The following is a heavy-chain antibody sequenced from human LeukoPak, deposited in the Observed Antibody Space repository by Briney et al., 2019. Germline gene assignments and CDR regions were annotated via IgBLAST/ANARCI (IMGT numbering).Heavy chain of an antibody. J-gene: IGHJ4*02. D-gene: IGHD6-19*01. CDR3: ARDRSTVAGIDY. CDR1: GFTFSTYW. Sequence: GGSLRLSCAASGFTFSTYWMAWVRQAPGKGLEWVATIKPDGGDKYYVDSVKGRFTISRDNARNSLFLQMNSLRAEDTAVYYCARDRSTVAGIDYWGQGTLVTVSS. V-gene: IGHV3-7*01. CDR2: IKPDGGDK.